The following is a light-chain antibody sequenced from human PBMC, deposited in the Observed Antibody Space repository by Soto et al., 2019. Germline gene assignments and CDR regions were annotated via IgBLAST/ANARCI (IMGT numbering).Light chain of an antibody. CDR2: DND. CDR1: SSDVGSNY. Sequence: QSVLTQPPSLSAAQGQKVSISCSESSSDVGSNYVSWYQFLPGKAPKLLIFDNDKRPSGIPDRFSGFKSGTSANLGITGLQTGDEAEYYCGTWDSSQSAVFGGGTKVTVL. V-gene: IGLV1-51*01. J-gene: IGLJ2*01. CDR3: GTWDSSQSAV.